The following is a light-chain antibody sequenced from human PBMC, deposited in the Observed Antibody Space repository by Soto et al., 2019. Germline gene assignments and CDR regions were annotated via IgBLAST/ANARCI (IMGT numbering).Light chain of an antibody. V-gene: IGLV3-21*02. Sequence: SYELTQPPSVSVAPGQTARITCGGNNIGRKSVYWYQQKPGQAPVLVIYDDRDRPSGIPERVSGSNSENTATLTISRVEAGDEADYYCQVWDISSDPNYVFGPGTKLTVL. CDR1: NIGRKS. CDR3: QVWDISSDPNYV. J-gene: IGLJ1*01. CDR2: DDR.